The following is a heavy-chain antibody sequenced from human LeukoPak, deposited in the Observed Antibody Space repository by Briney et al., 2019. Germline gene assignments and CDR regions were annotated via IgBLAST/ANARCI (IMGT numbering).Heavy chain of an antibody. J-gene: IGHJ4*02. Sequence: GGSLRLSCAASGFTFSNAWMSWVRQAPGKGLEWVSVIYSGGSTYYADSVKGRFTISRDNSKNTLYLQMNSLRAEDTAVYYCARAPNLAVDYWGQGTLVTVSS. D-gene: IGHD1-1*01. CDR2: IYSGGST. CDR1: GFTFSNAW. CDR3: ARAPNLAVDY. V-gene: IGHV3-53*01.